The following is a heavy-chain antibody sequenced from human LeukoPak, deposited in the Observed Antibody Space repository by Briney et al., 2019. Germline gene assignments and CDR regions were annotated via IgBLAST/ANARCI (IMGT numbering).Heavy chain of an antibody. CDR1: GGSVSSDSYY. V-gene: IGHV4-61*01. Sequence: KASETLSLTCTVSGGSVSSDSYYWSWIRQPPGKGLECIGYIYYNGNTNYSPSLKSRVAISIDTSKNQFSLKLNSVTAADTAVYYCARSGFYGSHPFDYWGRGSLVTVSS. CDR2: IYYNGNT. D-gene: IGHD2/OR15-2a*01. J-gene: IGHJ4*02. CDR3: ARSGFYGSHPFDY.